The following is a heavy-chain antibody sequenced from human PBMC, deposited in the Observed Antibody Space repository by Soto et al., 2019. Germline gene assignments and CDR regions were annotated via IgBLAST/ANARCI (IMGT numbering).Heavy chain of an antibody. CDR2: IKSKTDGGTT. CDR3: TTGYCTNGVCYPEDYFDY. D-gene: IGHD2-8*01. J-gene: IGHJ4*02. V-gene: IGHV3-15*01. CDR1: GFTFSNAW. Sequence: GGSLRLSCAASGFTFSNAWMSWVRQAPGKGLEWVGRIKSKTDGGTTDYAAPVKGRFTISRDDSKNTLYLQMNSLKTEDTAVYYCTTGYCTNGVCYPEDYFDYWGQGTLVTVSS.